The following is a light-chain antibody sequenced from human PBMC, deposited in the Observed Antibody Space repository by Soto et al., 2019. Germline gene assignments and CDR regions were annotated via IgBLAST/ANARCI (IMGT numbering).Light chain of an antibody. J-gene: IGLJ1*01. CDR2: SNN. CDR3: AAWDDSLNGRV. V-gene: IGLV1-44*01. Sequence: QPVLTQPPSASGTPGQRVTISCSGSSSNIGSNTVNWYQQLPGTAPKLLIYSNNQRPSGVPDRFSGSKSGTSASLAISGLQSEDEADYYCAAWDDSLNGRVFGTGTKVTVL. CDR1: SSNIGSNT.